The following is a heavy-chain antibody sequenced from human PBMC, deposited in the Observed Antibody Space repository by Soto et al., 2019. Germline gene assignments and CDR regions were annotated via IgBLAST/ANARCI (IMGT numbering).Heavy chain of an antibody. D-gene: IGHD6-6*01. CDR1: GFTFSSYA. Sequence: PGGSLRLSCAASGFTFSSYAMSWVRQAPGKGLEWVSAISGSGGSTYYADSVKGRFTISRDNFKNTLYLQINSLRAEDTAVFYCAKDSYGTSSVEGWFDPWGQGTLVTVSS. CDR3: AKDSYGTSSVEGWFDP. J-gene: IGHJ5*02. V-gene: IGHV3-23*01. CDR2: ISGSGGST.